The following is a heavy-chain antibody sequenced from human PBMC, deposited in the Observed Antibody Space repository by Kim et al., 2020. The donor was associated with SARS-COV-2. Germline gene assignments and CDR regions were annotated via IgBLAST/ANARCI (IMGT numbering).Heavy chain of an antibody. Sequence: GGSLRLSCAASGFTFSSYGMHWVRQAPGKGLEWVVVISYDGSNKYYADSVKGRFTISRDNSKNTLYLQMNSLRAEDTAVYYCAKDGDYYDSSGYFHFDLWGRGTLVTVSS. J-gene: IGHJ2*01. CDR3: AKDGDYYDSSGYFHFDL. CDR2: ISYDGSNK. CDR1: GFTFSSYG. D-gene: IGHD3-22*01. V-gene: IGHV3-30*18.